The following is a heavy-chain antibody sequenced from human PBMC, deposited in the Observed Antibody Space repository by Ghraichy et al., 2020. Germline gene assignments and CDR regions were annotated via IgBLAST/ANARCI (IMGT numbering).Heavy chain of an antibody. J-gene: IGHJ6*01. CDR1: GVSMSSYC. CDR2: ICDRGST. CDR3: AGDKIDRAGSNGMDV. Sequence: SETLSLTCTVSGVSMSSYCWNWIRQSPGKGLEWIGYICDRGSTHYNPSLKSRVTISEDTSKDQFSLTLNSVTAADTAVYYCAGDKIDRAGSNGMDVWGQGTRVTVSS. D-gene: IGHD3-22*01. V-gene: IGHV4-59*01.